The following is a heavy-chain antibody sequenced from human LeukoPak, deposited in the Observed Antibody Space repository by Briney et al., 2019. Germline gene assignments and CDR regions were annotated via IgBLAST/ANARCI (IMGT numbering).Heavy chain of an antibody. D-gene: IGHD3-22*01. V-gene: IGHV1-46*01. CDR1: GYAFTNYF. CDR2: IHPSGGST. CDR3: AKAARRITMIVVVIGSDDAFDI. Sequence: GASVKVSCKASGYAFTNYFLHWVRQAPGQGLEWMGIIHPSGGSTTYAQKFQGRVTLTRDTSTSTVYMDLSSLGSEDTAVYYCAKAARRITMIVVVIGSDDAFDIWGQGTMVTVSS. J-gene: IGHJ3*02.